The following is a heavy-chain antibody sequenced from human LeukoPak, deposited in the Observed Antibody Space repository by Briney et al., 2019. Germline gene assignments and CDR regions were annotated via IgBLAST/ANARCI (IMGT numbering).Heavy chain of an antibody. D-gene: IGHD3-16*01. V-gene: IGHV4-34*01. CDR1: VGSFSGYQ. J-gene: IGHJ2*01. CDR2: INHGGGT. CDR3: ARGQGAARYFDL. Sequence: PSETLSLTCAVYVGSFSGYQWNLFRQPPGKGLEWIGEINHGGGTNSNPSLKSRVTLSVDTSKNQLSLKLTSVTAADAAVYCWARGQGAARYFDLWGRGTLVTVSS.